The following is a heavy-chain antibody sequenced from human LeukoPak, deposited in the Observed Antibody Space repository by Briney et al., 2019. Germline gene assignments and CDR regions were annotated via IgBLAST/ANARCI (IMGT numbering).Heavy chain of an antibody. J-gene: IGHJ4*02. CDR1: GDSVSSNSAA. V-gene: IGHV6-1*01. CDR2: TYYRSKWYN. Sequence: SQTLSLTCAISGDSVSSNSAAWNWIRQSPSRGLEWLGRTYYRSKWYNDYAVSVKSRITIDPDTSKNQFSLQLNSVTPEDTAIYYCSRESGAFCPFGYWGQGTLVIVPS. D-gene: IGHD1-26*01. CDR3: SRESGAFCPFGY.